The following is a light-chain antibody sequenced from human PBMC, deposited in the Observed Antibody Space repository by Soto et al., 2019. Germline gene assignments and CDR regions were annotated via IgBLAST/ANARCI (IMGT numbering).Light chain of an antibody. J-gene: IGKJ2*01. CDR1: QSVTSGY. V-gene: IGKV3-20*01. CDR2: RAS. Sequence: EIVLTQSPGTLSLSPGERATLSCRASQSVTSGYLGWYQQKPGQPPRLLIYRASSRATGISDRFSGSGSGTDFTLTISRLEPEDSAVYYCQQYATSAPMYTFGQGTKVEIK. CDR3: QQYATSAPMYT.